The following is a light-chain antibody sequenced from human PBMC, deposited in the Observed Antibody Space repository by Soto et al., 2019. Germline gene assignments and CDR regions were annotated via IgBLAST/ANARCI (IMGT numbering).Light chain of an antibody. CDR1: QSISSY. CDR3: QQSYSTPYT. CDR2: AAS. J-gene: IGKJ4*01. Sequence: DSQMTQGPSSMSTAGGGRVTITCLASQSISSYLNWYQQKPGKAPKLLIYAASSLQSGVPSRFSGSGSGPDFPLTICSLQPEDFATYYCQQSYSTPYTFGGGTKVDIK. V-gene: IGKV1-39*01.